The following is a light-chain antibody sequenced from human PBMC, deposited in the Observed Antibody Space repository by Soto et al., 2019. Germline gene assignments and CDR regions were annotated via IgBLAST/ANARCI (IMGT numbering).Light chain of an antibody. CDR1: RSNIGSNT. J-gene: IGLJ2*01. CDR3: ATWDDSLNGHVV. V-gene: IGLV1-44*01. CDR2: SNN. Sequence: QSVLTQPPSESGTPGQRVTISCSGSRSNIGSNTVNWYQQLPGTAPKFLIYSNNQRPSGVPKRFSGSKSGTSASLAISGLQSEDEAGYYCATWDDSLNGHVVFGGGTKLTVL.